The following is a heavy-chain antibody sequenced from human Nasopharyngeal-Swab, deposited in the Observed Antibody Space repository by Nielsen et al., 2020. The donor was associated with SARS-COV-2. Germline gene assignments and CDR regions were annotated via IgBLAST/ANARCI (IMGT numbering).Heavy chain of an antibody. CDR2: IYSGGST. V-gene: IGHV3-66*01. CDR3: AKDRRRWLQFFYYYYGMDV. J-gene: IGHJ6*02. D-gene: IGHD5-24*01. Sequence: GGSLRLSCAASGFTVSSNYMSWVRQAPGKGLEWVSVIYSGGSTYYADSVKGRFTISRDNSKNTLYLQMNSLRAEDTAVYYCAKDRRRWLQFFYYYYGMDVWGQGTTVTVSS. CDR1: GFTVSSNY.